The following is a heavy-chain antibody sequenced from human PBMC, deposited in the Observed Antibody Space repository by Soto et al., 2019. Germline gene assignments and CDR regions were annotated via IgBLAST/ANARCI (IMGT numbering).Heavy chain of an antibody. CDR1: GYTFTSYD. Sequence: QVQLVQSGAEVKKPGASVKVSCKASGYTFTSYDINWVRQATGQGLEWMGWMNPNSGNTGYAQKFQGRVTMTRNTSMSTAYMARSSLGSEDRAVYYSARGLRLKDYWGPGALVTVAS. D-gene: IGHD3-16*01. CDR3: ARGLRLKDY. J-gene: IGHJ4*02. V-gene: IGHV1-8*01. CDR2: MNPNSGNT.